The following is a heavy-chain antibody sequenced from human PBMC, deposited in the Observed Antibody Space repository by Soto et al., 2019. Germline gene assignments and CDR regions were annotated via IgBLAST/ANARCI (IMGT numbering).Heavy chain of an antibody. D-gene: IGHD6-19*01. CDR2: ISGSGGST. J-gene: IGHJ4*02. CDR3: ATGLFSGWKKNYFDY. Sequence: GGSLRLSCAASGFTFSSYAMSWVRQAPGKGLEWVSAISGSGGSTYYTDSVKGRFTISRDNSKNTLNLQMNSLRADDTAVYYCATGLFSGWKKNYFDYWGQGTLVTVSS. CDR1: GFTFSSYA. V-gene: IGHV3-23*01.